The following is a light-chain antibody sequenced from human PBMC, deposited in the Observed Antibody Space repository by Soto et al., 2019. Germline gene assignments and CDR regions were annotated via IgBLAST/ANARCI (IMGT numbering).Light chain of an antibody. CDR2: SSD. V-gene: IGLV1-44*01. CDR1: NSNIGSHT. Sequence: QSVLTQPPSASGTPGQRVTISCSGSNSNIGSHTINWYQQLPGTAPKLLIYSSDQRPSGVPDRFSGSKSGTSASLAISGLQSEDEGDYYCAAWDDSLNGFVFGTGTKVTVL. J-gene: IGLJ1*01. CDR3: AAWDDSLNGFV.